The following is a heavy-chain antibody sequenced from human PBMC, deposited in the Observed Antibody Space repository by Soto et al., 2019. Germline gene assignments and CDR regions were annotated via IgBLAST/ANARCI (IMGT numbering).Heavy chain of an antibody. D-gene: IGHD3-10*01. CDR3: ARGVRGVTNGMDV. V-gene: IGHV3-74*01. Sequence: EVQLVESGGGLVQPGGSLRLSCAASGFTFSNYWMHWVRQAPGKGLVWISRINSDGSSISYADSMKGRFTISRDNAKNTLYLQMNSLRAEDTAMYYCARGVRGVTNGMDVWGQGTTVTVSS. CDR2: INSDGSSI. CDR1: GFTFSNYW. J-gene: IGHJ6*02.